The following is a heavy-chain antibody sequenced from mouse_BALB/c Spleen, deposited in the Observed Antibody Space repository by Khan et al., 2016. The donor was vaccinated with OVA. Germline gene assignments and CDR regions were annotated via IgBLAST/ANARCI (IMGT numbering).Heavy chain of an antibody. D-gene: IGHD2-10*02. CDR2: ISYSGNT. CDR1: GYSITSDYA. V-gene: IGHV3-2*02. J-gene: IGHJ2*01. Sequence: EVQLQESGPGLVKPSQSLSITCTVTGYSITSDYAWNWIRQFPGNKLEWMGFISYSGNTKYNPSLKSRISVTRDTSKNQFFLQLNSVTTEDTATYYCTRVYGGCFDYWGQGTTVTVSA. CDR3: TRVYGGCFDY.